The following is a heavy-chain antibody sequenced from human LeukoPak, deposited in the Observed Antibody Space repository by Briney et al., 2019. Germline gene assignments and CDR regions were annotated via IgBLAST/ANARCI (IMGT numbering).Heavy chain of an antibody. V-gene: IGHV3-33*01. D-gene: IGHD3-3*01. Sequence: GGSLRLSCAASGFTVSSNYMSWVRQAPGKGLEWVAVIWYDGSNKYYADSVRGRFTISRDTSDNTLSLQMNSLRAEDTAVYYCARGGYDVWSGYRIDFWGQGTRVTVSS. CDR2: IWYDGSNK. CDR1: GFTVSSNY. J-gene: IGHJ4*02. CDR3: ARGGYDVWSGYRIDF.